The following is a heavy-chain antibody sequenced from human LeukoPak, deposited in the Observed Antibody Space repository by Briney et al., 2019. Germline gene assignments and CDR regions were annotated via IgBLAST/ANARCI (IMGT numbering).Heavy chain of an antibody. Sequence: GGSLRLSCAASGFTFDDYAMHWVRHAPGKGVEWGSGISWNSGSIVYADSVKGGFTISSDNAKNSLYLQMNSLRAEDTALYYCAKENARRWELQADYYYYGMDVWGQGTTVTVSS. CDR3: AKENARRWELQADYYYYGMDV. D-gene: IGHD1-26*01. CDR1: GFTFDDYA. V-gene: IGHV3-9*01. CDR2: ISWNSGSI. J-gene: IGHJ6*02.